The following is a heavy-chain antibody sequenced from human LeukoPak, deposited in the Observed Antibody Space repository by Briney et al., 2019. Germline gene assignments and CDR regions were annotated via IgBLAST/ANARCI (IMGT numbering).Heavy chain of an antibody. CDR3: ARLGCSSTSCATSPDC. D-gene: IGHD2-2*01. Sequence: SQTLSLTCTVSGGSISSGGYYWSWIRQHPGKGLEWIGYIYYSGSTYYNPSLKSRVTISVYTSKNQFSLKLSSVTAADTAVYYCARLGCSSTSCATSPDCWGQGTLVTVSS. J-gene: IGHJ4*02. CDR2: IYYSGST. CDR1: GGSISSGGYY. V-gene: IGHV4-31*03.